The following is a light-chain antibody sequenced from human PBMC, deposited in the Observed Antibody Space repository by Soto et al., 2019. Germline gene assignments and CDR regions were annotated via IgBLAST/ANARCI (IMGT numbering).Light chain of an antibody. J-gene: IGLJ1*01. V-gene: IGLV1-40*01. CDR2: GNT. CDR1: SSNIGAGSD. CDR3: QTYDSSLSGLYV. Sequence: HSVLTQPPSISWAPGQRVTISCTGSSSNIGAGSDVHWYHQLPGTAPKLLIYGNTNRPSGVPDRFSGSKSGTSASLAIAGLQTEDEGDYYCQTYDSSLSGLYVFGTGTKVTVL.